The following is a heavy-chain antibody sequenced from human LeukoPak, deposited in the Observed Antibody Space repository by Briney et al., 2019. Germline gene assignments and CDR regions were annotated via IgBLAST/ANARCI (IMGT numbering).Heavy chain of an antibody. J-gene: IGHJ4*02. CDR3: ARSPTKRVPEDY. CDR2: IFHSGST. Sequence: SETLSLTCTVSSGSIFNTNWWSWVRQPPGKGLEWIGQIFHSGSTSYSPPLKSRVTISMDKSKNQISLRLTSVTAADTAVYYCARSPTKRVPEDYWGQGTLVTVSS. D-gene: IGHD2-2*01. CDR1: SGSIFNTNW. V-gene: IGHV4-4*02.